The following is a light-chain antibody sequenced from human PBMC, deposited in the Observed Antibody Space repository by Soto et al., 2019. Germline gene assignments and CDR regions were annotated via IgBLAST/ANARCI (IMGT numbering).Light chain of an antibody. CDR2: EVS. J-gene: IGLJ2*01. Sequence: QSALTQPASVSGSPGQSITISCTGTSSDIGDYTHVSWYQQHPGKAPKLIIYEVSDRPSGVSNRFSGSKSGNTASLTISGLQTEDEADYYCCSYTSDTTPHVVFGGGTKLTVL. CDR3: CSYTSDTTPHVV. V-gene: IGLV2-14*01. CDR1: SSDIGDYTH.